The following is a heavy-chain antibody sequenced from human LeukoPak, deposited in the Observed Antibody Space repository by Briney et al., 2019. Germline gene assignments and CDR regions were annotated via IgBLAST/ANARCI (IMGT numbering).Heavy chain of an antibody. CDR1: GFTFKNYA. D-gene: IGHD2-15*01. CDR3: TKDYCSGASCPFDC. Sequence: PGESLRLSCAASGFTFKNYAMNWVRQAPGKGLKWVSAISGSGSNTYYADSVKGRFTISRDNSKNTLYLQMNGLKAEDTAVYYCTKDYCSGASCPFDCWGQGTLVTVSS. CDR2: ISGSGSNT. V-gene: IGHV3-23*01. J-gene: IGHJ4*02.